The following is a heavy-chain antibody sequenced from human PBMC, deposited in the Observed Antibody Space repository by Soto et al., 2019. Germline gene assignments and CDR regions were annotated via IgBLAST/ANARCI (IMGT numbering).Heavy chain of an antibody. V-gene: IGHV4-39*01. CDR1: GGSISSSSYY. J-gene: IGHJ5*02. CDR3: ARHQVTIFGVVIIDWFDP. D-gene: IGHD3-3*01. Sequence: SETLSLTCTVSGGSISSSSYYWGWIRQPPGKGLEWIGSIYYSGSTYYNTSLKSRVTISVDTSKNQFSLKLSSVTAADTAVYYCARHQVTIFGVVIIDWFDPWGQGTLVTVSS. CDR2: IYYSGST.